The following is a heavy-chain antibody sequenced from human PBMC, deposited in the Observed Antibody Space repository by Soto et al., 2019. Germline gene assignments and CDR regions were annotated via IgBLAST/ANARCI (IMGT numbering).Heavy chain of an antibody. CDR3: ARLLLRFGEPFDF. CDR2: TYSGGST. D-gene: IGHD3-10*01. CDR1: GFAVSGNY. J-gene: IGHJ4*02. Sequence: EVQLVESGGGLVQPGGSLRLSCAVSGFAVSGNYMNWVRQAPGKGLEWVSVTYSGGSTDFADSVKGRFTVSRDSSKNTLYLQMNNLRAEDTAVYYCARLLLRFGEPFDFWGQGTLVTVSS. V-gene: IGHV3-66*01.